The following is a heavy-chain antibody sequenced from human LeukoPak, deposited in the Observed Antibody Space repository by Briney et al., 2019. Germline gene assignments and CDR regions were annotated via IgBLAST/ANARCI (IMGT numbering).Heavy chain of an antibody. J-gene: IGHJ4*02. CDR3: GRKSYDFG. Sequence: PGGSLRLSCAASGFTFSSYYMTWVRQAPGKGLEWVAHINQDGSGKYYVDSVKGRFSISRDNAKNLMYLQMNSLRAEDTAVYYCGRKSYDFGGGQGTLVIVSS. CDR2: INQDGSGK. V-gene: IGHV3-7*05. D-gene: IGHD3/OR15-3a*01. CDR1: GFTFSSYY.